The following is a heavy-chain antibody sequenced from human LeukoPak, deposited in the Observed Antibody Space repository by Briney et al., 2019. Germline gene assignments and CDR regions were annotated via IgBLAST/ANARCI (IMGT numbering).Heavy chain of an antibody. Sequence: SGTLSLTCAVSGGSISSSNWWSWVRQPPGKGLEWIGEIYHSGSTNYNPSLKSRVTISVDKSKNQFSLKLSSVTAADTAVYYCARIRRYYYDSSGYYDYWGQGTLVTVSS. J-gene: IGHJ4*02. V-gene: IGHV4-4*02. CDR1: GGSISSSNW. D-gene: IGHD3-22*01. CDR2: IYHSGST. CDR3: ARIRRYYYDSSGYYDY.